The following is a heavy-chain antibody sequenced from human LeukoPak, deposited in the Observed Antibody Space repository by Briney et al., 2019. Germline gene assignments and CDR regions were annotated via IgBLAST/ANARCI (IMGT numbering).Heavy chain of an antibody. J-gene: IGHJ4*02. Sequence: GGSLRLSCAASGFTFSSYAMSWVRQAPGKGLEWVSAISGSGGSTYYADSVKGRFTISRDNSKNTLYLQMNSLRAEDTAVYYCANLRYCSGGSCYSLWGQGTLVTVSP. CDR1: GFTFSSYA. CDR3: ANLRYCSGGSCYSL. V-gene: IGHV3-23*01. D-gene: IGHD2-15*01. CDR2: ISGSGGST.